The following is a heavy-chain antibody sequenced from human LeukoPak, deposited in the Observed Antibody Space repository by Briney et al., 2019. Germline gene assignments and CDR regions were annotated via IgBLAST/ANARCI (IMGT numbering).Heavy chain of an antibody. V-gene: IGHV4-38-2*01. CDR2: IYGRAST. D-gene: IGHD3-3*01. CDR1: GYSRGKNYY. Sequence: KASETLSLTCAVSGYSRGKNYYWGWIRQSPGKGLEWIGRIYGRASTSYNPSLMNRVTMSVDTSKNHFSLQLTSVTAADTAVYYCARYDSRGSASTKFDYWGPGIQVTVSS. J-gene: IGHJ4*02. CDR3: ARYDSRGSASTKFDY.